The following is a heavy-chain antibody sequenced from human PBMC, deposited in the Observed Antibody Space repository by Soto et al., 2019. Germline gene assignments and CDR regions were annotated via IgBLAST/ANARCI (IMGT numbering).Heavy chain of an antibody. CDR1: GFTFSSYA. CDR3: AKNGGEEYSSSSGAFDI. D-gene: IGHD6-6*01. Sequence: GGSLRLSCAASGFTFSSYAMSWVRQAPGNGLEWVSAISGSGGSTYYADSVKGRFTISRDNSKNTLYLQMNSLRAEDTAVYYCAKNGGEEYSSSSGAFDIWGQGTMVTVSS. J-gene: IGHJ3*02. V-gene: IGHV3-23*01. CDR2: ISGSGGST.